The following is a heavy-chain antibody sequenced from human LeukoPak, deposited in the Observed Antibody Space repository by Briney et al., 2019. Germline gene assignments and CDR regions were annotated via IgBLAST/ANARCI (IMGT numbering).Heavy chain of an antibody. V-gene: IGHV3-23*01. J-gene: IGHJ4*02. CDR1: GFTFSSYA. D-gene: IGHD6-13*01. CDR2: ISGSGAYT. Sequence: HPGGSLRLSCAASGFTFSSYAMTWVRQAPGRGLEWVSGISGSGAYTYYADSVKGRFTISRDNSKNTLYLQMNSLRAEDTAVYYCAKDPAASTGTTADYFDYWGQGTLVTVSS. CDR3: AKDPAASTGTTADYFDY.